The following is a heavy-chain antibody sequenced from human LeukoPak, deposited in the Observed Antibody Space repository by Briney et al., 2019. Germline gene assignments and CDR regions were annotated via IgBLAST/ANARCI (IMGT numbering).Heavy chain of an antibody. D-gene: IGHD1-14*01. CDR2: INHSGST. CDR1: GGSFSGYY. V-gene: IGHV4-34*01. Sequence: SETLSLTCAVYGGSFSGYYWSWIRQPPRKGLEWIGEINHSGSTNYNPSLKSRVTISVDTSKNQFSLKLSSVTAADTAVYYCARGFVSDRPDRPVPWGQGTLVTVSS. J-gene: IGHJ5*02. CDR3: ARGFVSDRPDRPVP.